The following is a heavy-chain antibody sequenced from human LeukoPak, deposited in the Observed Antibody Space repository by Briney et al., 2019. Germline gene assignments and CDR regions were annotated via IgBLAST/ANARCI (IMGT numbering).Heavy chain of an antibody. D-gene: IGHD6-13*01. CDR1: GYTFTSYA. CDR3: ARELMGSSWYQD. V-gene: IGHV1-3*01. Sequence: ASVKVSCKASGYTFTSYAMHWVRQAPGQGPEWMGWINAGNGNTKYSQKFQGRVTITRDTSASTAYMELSSLRSEDTAVYYCARELMGSSWYQDWGQGTLVTVSS. J-gene: IGHJ4*02. CDR2: INAGNGNT.